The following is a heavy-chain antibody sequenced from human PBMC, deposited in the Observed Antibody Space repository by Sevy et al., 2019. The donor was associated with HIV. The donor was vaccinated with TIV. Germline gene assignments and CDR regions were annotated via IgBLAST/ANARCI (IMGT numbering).Heavy chain of an antibody. V-gene: IGHV2-5*02. CDR1: GFSLTTNGVG. CDR3: AHSEYYYGSGSFYKRGGLFAP. D-gene: IGHD3-10*01. Sequence: SGPTLVKPTQTLTLTCTFSGFSLTTNGVGVGWIRQPPGKGLEWLALIYWDDDKRYRPSLKKRLTITKDTSKNQVVRTVTDMDPVDTATYYCAHSEYYYGSGSFYKRGGLFAPWGQGTLVTVSS. CDR2: IYWDDDK. J-gene: IGHJ5*02.